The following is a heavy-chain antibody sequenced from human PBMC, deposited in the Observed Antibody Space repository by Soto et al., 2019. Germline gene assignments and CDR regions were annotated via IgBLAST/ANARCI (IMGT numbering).Heavy chain of an antibody. D-gene: IGHD3-9*01. V-gene: IGHV4-39*01. CDR3: VRHMVSDMLTGAFDP. CDR1: GASISGSSYY. J-gene: IGHJ5*02. CDR2: VDYGGIT. Sequence: LQESGPGLLKPSETLSLTCSVSGASISGSSYYWGWLRQPPGKGLEWIGSVDYGGITYYNPSLKTRLSISVESSRTHFSLRLTSVTAADTALYYCVRHMVSDMLTGAFDPWGQGILVSVSS.